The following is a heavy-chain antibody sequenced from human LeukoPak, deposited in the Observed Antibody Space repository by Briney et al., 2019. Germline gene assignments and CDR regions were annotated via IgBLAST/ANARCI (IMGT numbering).Heavy chain of an antibody. Sequence: SETLSLTCAVYGGSFSGYYWSWIRQPPGKGLEWIGEINHSGSTNYNPSLKSRVTISVDTSKNQFSLKLSSVTAADTAVYYCARGLASSSHSFDYWGQGTLVTVFS. CDR1: GGSFSGYY. J-gene: IGHJ4*02. CDR2: INHSGST. V-gene: IGHV4-34*01. CDR3: ARGLASSSHSFDY. D-gene: IGHD6-13*01.